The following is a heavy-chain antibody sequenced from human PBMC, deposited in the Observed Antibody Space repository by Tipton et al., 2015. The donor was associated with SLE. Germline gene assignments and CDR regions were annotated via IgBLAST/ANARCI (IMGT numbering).Heavy chain of an antibody. V-gene: IGHV4-59*01. Sequence: TLSLTCAVYGGSFSGYYWSWIRQPPGKGLEWIGYIYYSGYTNYNPSLKSRVTISVDTSKNQFSLKLSSVTAADTAVYYCASDSSSSTYYYYYGMDVWGQGTTVTVSS. J-gene: IGHJ6*02. CDR1: GGSFSGYY. CDR2: IYYSGYT. D-gene: IGHD6-6*01. CDR3: ASDSSSSTYYYYYGMDV.